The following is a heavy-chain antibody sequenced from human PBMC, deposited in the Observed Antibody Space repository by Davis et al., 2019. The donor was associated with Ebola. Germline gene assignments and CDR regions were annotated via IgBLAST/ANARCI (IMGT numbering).Heavy chain of an antibody. CDR1: GGSISSGGYY. J-gene: IGHJ5*02. CDR3: ARERGYSGYDHNWFDP. V-gene: IGHV4-31*03. Sequence: SETLSLTCTVSGGSISSGGYYWSWIRQHPGKGLEWIGYIYYSGSTYYNPSLKSRVTISVDTSKNQFSLKLSSVTAADTAVYYCARERGYSGYDHNWFDPWGQGTLVTVSS. D-gene: IGHD5-12*01. CDR2: IYYSGST.